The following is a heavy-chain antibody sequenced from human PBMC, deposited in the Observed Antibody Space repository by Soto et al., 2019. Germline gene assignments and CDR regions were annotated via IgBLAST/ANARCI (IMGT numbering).Heavy chain of an antibody. CDR3: ARVLFGYSYGTGWGY. V-gene: IGHV1-46*01. Sequence: QVQLVQSGAEVKKPGASAKVSCKASGYTFTSYYMHWVRQAPGQGLEWMGIINPSGGSTSYAQKFQGRVTMTRDTSTSTVYMELSSLRPEDTAVYYCARVLFGYSYGTGWGYWGQGTLVTVSS. CDR1: GYTFTSYY. J-gene: IGHJ4*02. CDR2: INPSGGST. D-gene: IGHD5-18*01.